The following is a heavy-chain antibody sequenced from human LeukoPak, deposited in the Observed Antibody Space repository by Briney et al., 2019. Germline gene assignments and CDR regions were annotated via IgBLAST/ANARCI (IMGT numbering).Heavy chain of an antibody. J-gene: IGHJ4*02. CDR3: ASIRYNWNFGY. CDR1: GFTFSSYS. V-gene: IGHV3-48*01. Sequence: GGSLRLSCAASGFTFSSYSMNWVRQAPGKGLEGVSYISSSSSTIYYADSVKGRFTISRDNPKNSLYLQMNSLRAEDTAVYYCASIRYNWNFGYWGQGTPVTVAS. CDR2: ISSSSSTI. D-gene: IGHD1-20*01.